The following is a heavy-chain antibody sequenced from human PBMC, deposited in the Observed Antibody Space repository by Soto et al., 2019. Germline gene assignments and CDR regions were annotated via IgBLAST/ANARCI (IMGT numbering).Heavy chain of an antibody. CDR3: ARGQRLIAAAGLDY. Sequence: LRLSCAASGFTVSSNYMSWVRQAPGKGLEWVSVIYSGGSTYYADSVKGRFTISRDNSKNTLYLQMNSLRAEDTAVYYCARGQRLIAAAGLDYWGQGTLVTVSS. J-gene: IGHJ4*02. CDR1: GFTVSSNY. V-gene: IGHV3-53*01. D-gene: IGHD6-13*01. CDR2: IYSGGST.